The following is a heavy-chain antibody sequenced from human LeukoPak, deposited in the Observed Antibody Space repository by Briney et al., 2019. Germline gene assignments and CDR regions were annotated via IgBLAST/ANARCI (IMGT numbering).Heavy chain of an antibody. V-gene: IGHV3-7*01. CDR3: TRGPPRSQTYYFGLFDP. Sequence: GGSLRLSCTISGFTINTKYMSWVRQAPGTGLEWVANIKEDGSAKYSVDSVKGRFTISRDNAKNSLYLQMNNLRAEDTAVYYCTRGPPRSQTYYFGLFDPWGQGTLVTVSS. D-gene: IGHD3-10*01. J-gene: IGHJ5*02. CDR2: IKEDGSAK. CDR1: GFTINTKY.